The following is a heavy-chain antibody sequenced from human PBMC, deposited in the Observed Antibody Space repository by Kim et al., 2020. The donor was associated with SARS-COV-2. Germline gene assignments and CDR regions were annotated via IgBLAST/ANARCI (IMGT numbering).Heavy chain of an antibody. D-gene: IGHD6-13*01. CDR3: TTGPRIALN. Sequence: GGSLRLSCAASGFTFNNAWMNWVRQTSGKGLEWVGLIKPNTDGGTTDYAAAVKDRFTISRDDSENTVHLQMNSLKVEDTAMYYCTTGPRIALNWGQGTLVTVSS. CDR1: GFTFNNAW. CDR2: IKPNTDGGTT. J-gene: IGHJ4*02. V-gene: IGHV3-15*01.